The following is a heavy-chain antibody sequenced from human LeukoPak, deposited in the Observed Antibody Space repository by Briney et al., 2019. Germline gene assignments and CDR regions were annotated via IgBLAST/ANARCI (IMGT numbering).Heavy chain of an antibody. D-gene: IGHD2/OR15-2a*01. CDR2: ISWNSGSI. CDR1: GLTFDDYA. CDR3: AKDIDSGFSGTPCYFDY. Sequence: GGSLRPSCAASGLTFDDYAMHWVRQAPGKGLEWVSGISWNSGSIGYADSVKGRFTISRDNAKNSLYLQMNSLRAEDMALYYCAKDIDSGFSGTPCYFDYWGQGTLVTVSS. V-gene: IGHV3-9*03. J-gene: IGHJ4*02.